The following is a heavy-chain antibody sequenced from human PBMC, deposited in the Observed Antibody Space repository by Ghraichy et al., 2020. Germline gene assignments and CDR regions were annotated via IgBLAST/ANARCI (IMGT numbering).Heavy chain of an antibody. J-gene: IGHJ6*03. CDR3: VRGSIAPVPPYYYYYLDV. CDR2: IYSSENT. V-gene: IGHV4-4*07. Sequence: SETLSLTCTVSGGSISSYYWSWIRQPAGKGLEWIGRIYSSENTKYNPSLKSRVTMSVDTSKNQISLKLTSVTAADTAVYYCVRGSIAPVPPYYYYYLDVWGKGTTVTVSS. CDR1: GGSISSYY. D-gene: IGHD6-13*01.